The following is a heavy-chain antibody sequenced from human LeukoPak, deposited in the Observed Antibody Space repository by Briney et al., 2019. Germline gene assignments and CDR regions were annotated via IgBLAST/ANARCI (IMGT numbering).Heavy chain of an antibody. CDR1: GFPFDEYA. D-gene: IGHD4-17*01. J-gene: IGHJ4*02. CDR3: ARGTSAYGDYANY. CDR2: FSWITNTT. V-gene: IGHV3-9*01. Sequence: PGGSLRLSCAASGFPFDEYAMHWVRQAPGKGLEWVSGFSWITNTTGYANSVKGRFTMSSDSAKKSLYLQMDSLRVEDTAFYYYARGTSAYGDYANYWGQGTPVTVSS.